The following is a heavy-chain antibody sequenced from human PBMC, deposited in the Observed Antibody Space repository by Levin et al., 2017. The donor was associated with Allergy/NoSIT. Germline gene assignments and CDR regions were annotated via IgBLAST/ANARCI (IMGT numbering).Heavy chain of an antibody. D-gene: IGHD6-19*01. J-gene: IGHJ4*02. Sequence: TGGSLRLSCAASGFTFSSYWMHWVRQAPGKGLVWVSRIDTDGSSTTYADSVKGRFTISRDNAKNTLYLQMSSLRAEDTAVYYCATSPLNSNGWYGPGYWGQGTLVTVSS. V-gene: IGHV3-74*01. CDR3: ATSPLNSNGWYGPGY. CDR2: IDTDGSST. CDR1: GFTFSSYW.